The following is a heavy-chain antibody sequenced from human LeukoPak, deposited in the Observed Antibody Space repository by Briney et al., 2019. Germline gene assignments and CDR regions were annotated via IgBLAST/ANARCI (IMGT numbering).Heavy chain of an antibody. D-gene: IGHD3-10*01. CDR1: GFTFSSYE. CDR2: ISWNSGSI. CDR3: AKDLGGGDYYYYMDV. J-gene: IGHJ6*03. V-gene: IGHV3-9*01. Sequence: GGSLRLSCAASGFTFSSYEMNWVRQAPGKGLEWVSGISWNSGSIGYADSVKGRFTISRDNAKNSLYLQMNSLRAEDTALYYCAKDLGGGDYYYYMDVWGKGTTVTISS.